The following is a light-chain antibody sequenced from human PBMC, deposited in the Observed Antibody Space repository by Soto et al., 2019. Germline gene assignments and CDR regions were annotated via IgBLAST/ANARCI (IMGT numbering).Light chain of an antibody. Sequence: DIVLTQSPGTLSLSPGERATLSCRASQTVLNNYLTWYQQKPGQAPRRLIFGASFRATGIPDRFSGSGSGTDFTLTISRLEPEDFAVYYCQQYGRSPWTFGQGTKVDIK. V-gene: IGKV3-20*01. CDR3: QQYGRSPWT. CDR1: QTVLNNY. J-gene: IGKJ1*01. CDR2: GAS.